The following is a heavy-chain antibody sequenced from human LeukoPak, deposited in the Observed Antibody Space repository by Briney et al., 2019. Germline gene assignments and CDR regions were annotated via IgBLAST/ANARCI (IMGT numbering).Heavy chain of an antibody. J-gene: IGHJ3*02. CDR3: ARSSASRLRFLEGGAFDI. D-gene: IGHD3-3*01. V-gene: IGHV3-53*01. Sequence: GGSLRLSCAASGFTVSSNYMSWVRQAPGKGLEWGSVIYSGGSTYYADSVKGRFAISRDNSKNTLYLQMNSLRAEDTAVYYCARSSASRLRFLEGGAFDIWGQGTMVTVSS. CDR1: GFTVSSNY. CDR2: IYSGGST.